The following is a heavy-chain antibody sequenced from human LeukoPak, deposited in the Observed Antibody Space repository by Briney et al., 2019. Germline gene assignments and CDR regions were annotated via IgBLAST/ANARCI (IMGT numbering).Heavy chain of an antibody. J-gene: IGHJ4*02. CDR1: GGSISSGGYY. CDR3: ARDNRGLISEYYFDY. Sequence: SQTLSLTCTVSGGSISSGGYYWSWIRQPPGKGLEWIGYIYHSGSTYYNPSLKSRVTISVDRSKNQFSLKLSSVTAADTAMYYCARDNRGLISEYYFDYWGQGTLVTVSS. D-gene: IGHD2/OR15-2a*01. V-gene: IGHV4-30-2*01. CDR2: IYHSGST.